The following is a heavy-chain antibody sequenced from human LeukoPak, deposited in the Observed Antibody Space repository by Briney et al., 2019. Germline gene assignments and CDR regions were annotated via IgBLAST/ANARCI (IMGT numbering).Heavy chain of an antibody. Sequence: PGGSLRLSCAASGFTFSSYAMSWVRQAPGKGLEWVSIIGGSGGTYSADSVKGRFTISRDNSKNTLYLRMNSLRAEDTAVYYCAKDVYCSGGSCYGLDYWGQGTLVTVSS. CDR1: GFTFSSYA. CDR2: IGGSGGT. D-gene: IGHD2-15*01. CDR3: AKDVYCSGGSCYGLDY. V-gene: IGHV3-23*01. J-gene: IGHJ4*02.